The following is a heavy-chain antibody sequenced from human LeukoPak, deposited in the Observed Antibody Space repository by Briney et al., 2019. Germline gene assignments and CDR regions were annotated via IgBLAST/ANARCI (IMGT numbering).Heavy chain of an antibody. CDR2: ISGSGGST. CDR1: GFTVSSNY. J-gene: IGHJ4*02. Sequence: GGSLRLSCAASGFTVSSNYMSWVRQAPGKGLEWVSAISGSGGSTYYADSVKGRFTISRDNSKNTLYLQMNSLRAEDTAVYYCAKGIAVAGTGRYFDYWGQGTLVTVSS. D-gene: IGHD6-19*01. CDR3: AKGIAVAGTGRYFDY. V-gene: IGHV3-23*01.